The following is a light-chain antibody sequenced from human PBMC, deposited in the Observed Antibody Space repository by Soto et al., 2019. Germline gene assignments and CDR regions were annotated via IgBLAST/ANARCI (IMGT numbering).Light chain of an antibody. CDR1: QSISSY. V-gene: IGKV1-39*01. CDR3: QQSYSSPFT. J-gene: IGKJ3*01. CDR2: AAS. Sequence: DIQLTQSPSSLSASVGDRVTITCRASQSISSYLNWYQQKPGKAPNLLIYAASSLQSGVPSKFRGRGSGTDFTLTISSLQPEDFATYYCQQSYSSPFTFGPGTKVDIK.